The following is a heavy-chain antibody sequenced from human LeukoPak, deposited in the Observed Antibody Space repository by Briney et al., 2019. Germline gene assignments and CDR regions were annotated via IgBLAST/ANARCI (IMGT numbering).Heavy chain of an antibody. D-gene: IGHD2-2*01. Sequence: SETLSLTCTVSGGSISSYYWIWIRQPPGKGLEWIGYIYYRGRTNYNPSLKSRVTISVDTSKNQFSLKLSSVTAADTAVYYCARVLGCSTTSCYAAYIDSWGQGTLVTV. V-gene: IGHV4-59*01. J-gene: IGHJ4*02. CDR2: IYYRGRT. CDR1: GGSISSYY. CDR3: ARVLGCSTTSCYAAYIDS.